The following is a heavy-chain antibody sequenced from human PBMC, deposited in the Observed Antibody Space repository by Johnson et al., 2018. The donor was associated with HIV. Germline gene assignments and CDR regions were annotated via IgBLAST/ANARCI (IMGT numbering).Heavy chain of an antibody. CDR2: INGDGSRT. J-gene: IGHJ3*02. Sequence: VQLVESGGGLVQPGGSLRLSCGGSGFTFSNYWVQWVRQAPGKGLVWVSRINGDGSRTSYADSVKGRVTIARDNAKNTLYLQMNSLRAEDTAVYYCARMTTTVSHHDAFDIWGQGTMVTVSS. D-gene: IGHD4-17*01. CDR1: GFTFSNYW. CDR3: ARMTTTVSHHDAFDI. V-gene: IGHV3-74*01.